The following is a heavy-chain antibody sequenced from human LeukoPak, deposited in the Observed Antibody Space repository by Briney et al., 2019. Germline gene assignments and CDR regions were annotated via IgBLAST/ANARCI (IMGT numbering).Heavy chain of an antibody. D-gene: IGHD5-12*01. CDR3: AKSGYSGYDLFGYYYYGMDV. J-gene: IGHJ6*04. CDR1: GFTFSSYA. Sequence: GGSLRLSCAASGFTFSSYAMSWVRQAPGKGLEWVSAISGSGGSTYYADSVKGRFTISRDNSKNALYLQMNSLRAEDTAVYYCAKSGYSGYDLFGYYYYGMDVWGKETTVTVSS. V-gene: IGHV3-23*01. CDR2: ISGSGGST.